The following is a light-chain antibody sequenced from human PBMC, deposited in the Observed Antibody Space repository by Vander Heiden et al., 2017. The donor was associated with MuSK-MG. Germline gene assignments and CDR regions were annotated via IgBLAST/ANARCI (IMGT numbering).Light chain of an antibody. CDR1: QSLLHSNGYYY. CDR3: MQDLQTRT. CDR2: LGS. Sequence: DIGMTLSPLSLPVTPGEPASISCRSSQSLLHSNGYYYLDWYLQKPGQSPQLLIYLGSNRAYGVTDRFSGSGSGTDFTLEISRVEAEDVGVYYGMQDLQTRTFGQGTKVEIK. V-gene: IGKV2-28*01. J-gene: IGKJ1*01.